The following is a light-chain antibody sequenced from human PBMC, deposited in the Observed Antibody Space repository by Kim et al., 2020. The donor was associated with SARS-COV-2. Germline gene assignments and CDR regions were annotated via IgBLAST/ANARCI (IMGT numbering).Light chain of an antibody. CDR2: AAS. Sequence: ASVGDRVTITCRASQSINKYLNWYQQKPGKAPKLLIYAASSLQSGVASRFSGSGSGTNFILTISSLQPEDSATYFCQQSYSTLWTFGQGTKVDIK. CDR3: QQSYSTLWT. V-gene: IGKV1-39*01. CDR1: QSINKY. J-gene: IGKJ1*01.